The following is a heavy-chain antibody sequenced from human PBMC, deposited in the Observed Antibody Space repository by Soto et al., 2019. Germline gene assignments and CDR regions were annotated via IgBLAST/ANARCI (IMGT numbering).Heavy chain of an antibody. CDR2: ISYDGSNK. CDR3: AREIEESSGWYYFDY. CDR1: GFTFSSYA. J-gene: IGHJ4*02. D-gene: IGHD6-19*01. Sequence: QVQLVESGGGVVQPGRSLRLSCAASGFTFSSYAMHWVRQAPGKGLEWVAVISYDGSNKYYADSVKGRFTISRDNSKNTLYLEMNSLIAEDTAVYYWAREIEESSGWYYFDYLGQGTLVTVSS. V-gene: IGHV3-30-3*01.